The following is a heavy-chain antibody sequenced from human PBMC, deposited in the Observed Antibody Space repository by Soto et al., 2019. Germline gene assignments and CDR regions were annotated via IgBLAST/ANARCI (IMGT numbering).Heavy chain of an antibody. CDR2: FNPENDET. J-gene: IGHJ5*02. V-gene: IGHV1-24*01. Sequence: GASVKVSCKVSGYTLSEVAIHWVRQPPGKGLEWMGGFNPENDETSYAQKFQGRLTLTEDTSTDTAYLELSSLRSEDTAIYYCTIAAYCSGATCYSGYNWFDPWGQGTLVPVSS. CDR1: GYTLSEVA. CDR3: TIAAYCSGATCYSGYNWFDP. D-gene: IGHD2-2*01.